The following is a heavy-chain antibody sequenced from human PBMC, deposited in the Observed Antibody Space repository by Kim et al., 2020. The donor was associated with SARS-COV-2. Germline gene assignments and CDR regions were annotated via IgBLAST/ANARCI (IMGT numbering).Heavy chain of an antibody. J-gene: IGHJ6*02. V-gene: IGHV1-58*02. Sequence: SVKVSCKASGFTFTRSAMQWVRQARGQRLEWIGWIVVGSGDTNYAQKFQERVTITRDMSTSTAYMELSSLRSEDTAVYYCAADYYGSGSYYRGYYSYYGMDVWGQGTTVTVSS. CDR2: IVVGSGDT. CDR1: GFTFTRSA. CDR3: AADYYGSGSYYRGYYSYYGMDV. D-gene: IGHD3-10*01.